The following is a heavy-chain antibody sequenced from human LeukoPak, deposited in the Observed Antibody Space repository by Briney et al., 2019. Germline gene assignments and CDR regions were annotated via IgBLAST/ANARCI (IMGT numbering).Heavy chain of an antibody. J-gene: IGHJ4*02. CDR3: ARMEDYGDSKSDY. CDR2: ISSSSSYI. D-gene: IGHD4-17*01. Sequence: PGGSLRLSCAASGFTFSSYSMNWVRQAPGKGLEWVSSISSSSSYIYYADSVKGRFTISRDSAKNSLYLQMNSLRAKDTAVYYCARMEDYGDSKSDYWGQGTLVTVSS. CDR1: GFTFSSYS. V-gene: IGHV3-21*01.